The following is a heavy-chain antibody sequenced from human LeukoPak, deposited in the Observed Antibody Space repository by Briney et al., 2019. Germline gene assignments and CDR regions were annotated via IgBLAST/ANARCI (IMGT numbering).Heavy chain of an antibody. CDR2: IKADGSET. CDR1: GFTFRSSW. J-gene: IGHJ4*02. Sequence: GGSLRLSCAVSGFTFRSSWMSWVRQGPGKGLEWVANIKADGSETYYVDSVKGRFTIPRDNTKNSLYLQMNSLRVEDTAIYYCARDGEGYNYWGQGTLVTVSS. CDR3: ARDGEGYNY. D-gene: IGHD5-24*01. V-gene: IGHV3-7*01.